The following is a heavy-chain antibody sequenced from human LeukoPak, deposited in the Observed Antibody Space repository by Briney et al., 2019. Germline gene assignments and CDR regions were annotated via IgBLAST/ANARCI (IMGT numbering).Heavy chain of an antibody. Sequence: SETLSLTCTVSVGSVSSGSYYWSWIPQPPGKGLEWIGYIYYSRSTTYNPYLHSRVTISVDTSKNKFSLKLSHVTAADTAVYYCVRVPISTTARGFFDYWGQGTLVTVSS. CDR1: VGSVSSGSYY. CDR2: IYYSRST. J-gene: IGHJ4*02. D-gene: IGHD4-17*01. CDR3: VRVPISTTARGFFDY. V-gene: IGHV4-61*01.